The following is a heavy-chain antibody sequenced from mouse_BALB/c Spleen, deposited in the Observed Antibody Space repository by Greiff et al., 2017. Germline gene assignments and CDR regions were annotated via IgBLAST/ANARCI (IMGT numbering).Heavy chain of an antibody. J-gene: IGHJ2*01. V-gene: IGHV1-80*01. Sequence: QVQLQQSGAELVRPGSSVKISCKASGYAFSSYWMNWVKQRPGQGLEWIGQIYPGDGDTNYNGKFKGKATLTADKSSSTAYMQLSSLTSEDSAVYFCARYGWGITTATSYWGQGTTLTVSS. CDR2: IYPGDGDT. D-gene: IGHD1-2*01. CDR3: ARYGWGITTATSY. CDR1: GYAFSSYW.